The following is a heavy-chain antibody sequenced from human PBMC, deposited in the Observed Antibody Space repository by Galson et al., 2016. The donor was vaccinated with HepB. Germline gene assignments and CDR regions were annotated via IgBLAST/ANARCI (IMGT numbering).Heavy chain of an antibody. CDR3: AAHSGTNSWGRKALDY. CDR2: NGAYNGNT. D-gene: IGHD1-26*01. Sequence: SVKVSCTAYGNCFTTYGFTWVRQAPGQGLEWMGWNGAYNGNTHTAQQFQDRATLTRNTFTTTVYLELRSLRLDDTAVYYCAAHSGTNSWGRKALDYWGQGTLITVSS. CDR1: GNCFTTYG. J-gene: IGHJ4*02. V-gene: IGHV1-18*01.